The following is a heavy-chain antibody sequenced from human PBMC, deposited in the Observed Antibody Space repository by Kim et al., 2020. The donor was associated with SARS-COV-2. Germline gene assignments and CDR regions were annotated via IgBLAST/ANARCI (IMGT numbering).Heavy chain of an antibody. D-gene: IGHD3-16*01. J-gene: IGHJ3*02. Sequence: GGSLRLSCAASGSTFSSYWMSWVHQAPGKGLEWVASIKQDASVISYVVSVRGRFTISRDNAKNSLSLQMDSLRAEDTALYFCARPYRGGSIDIWGQGTMVTVSS. CDR2: IKQDASVI. CDR1: GSTFSSYW. V-gene: IGHV3-7*01. CDR3: ARPYRGGSIDI.